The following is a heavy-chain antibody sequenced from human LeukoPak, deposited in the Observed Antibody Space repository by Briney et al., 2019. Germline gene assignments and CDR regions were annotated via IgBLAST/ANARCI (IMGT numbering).Heavy chain of an antibody. Sequence: GESLKISCKASGYRFSTYWIGWVRQMPGKGPEWMGVIFPADSETHIIYNPSFQGQVTISADKSISTAYLQWSSLKASDTAMYYCARRSQSSSGGNAFDIWGQGTMVTVSS. CDR1: GYRFSTYW. CDR2: IFPADSETHI. J-gene: IGHJ3*02. CDR3: ARRSQSSSGGNAFDI. V-gene: IGHV5-51*01. D-gene: IGHD6-6*01.